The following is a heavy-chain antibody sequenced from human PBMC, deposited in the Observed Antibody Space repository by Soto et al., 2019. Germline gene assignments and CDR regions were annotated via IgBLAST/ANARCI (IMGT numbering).Heavy chain of an antibody. Sequence: GGSLRLSCAASGFTFSSYSMNWVRQAPGKGLEWVSYISSSSSTIYYADSVKGRFTISRDNAKNTLYLQMNSLRAEDTAVYYCAKGCSSSWHAFDIWGQGTMVTVSS. V-gene: IGHV3-48*01. CDR2: ISSSSSTI. CDR1: GFTFSSYS. CDR3: AKGCSSSWHAFDI. D-gene: IGHD6-13*01. J-gene: IGHJ3*02.